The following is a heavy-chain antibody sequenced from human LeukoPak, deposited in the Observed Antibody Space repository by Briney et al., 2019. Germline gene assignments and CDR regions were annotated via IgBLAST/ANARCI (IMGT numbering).Heavy chain of an antibody. D-gene: IGHD6-6*01. Sequence: GGSLRLSCAASGFTFSSYSMNWVRQAPGKGLEWVSSISSSSSYIYYADSVKGRFTISRDNAKNSLYLQMNSLRAEDTAVYYCARGDSSSPYYFDYWGQGTLVTVSS. CDR1: GFTFSSYS. V-gene: IGHV3-21*01. CDR3: ARGDSSSPYYFDY. CDR2: ISSSSSYI. J-gene: IGHJ4*02.